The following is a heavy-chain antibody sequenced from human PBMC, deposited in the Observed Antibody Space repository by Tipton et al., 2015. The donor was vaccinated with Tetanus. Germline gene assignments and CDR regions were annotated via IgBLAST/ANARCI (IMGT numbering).Heavy chain of an antibody. CDR2: MSGSGGSI. Sequence: SLRLSCATSGFALTSFAMSWVRQAPGKGLEWVSAMSGSGGSIYYADSVKGRFTISRDISNNSLFMDLSSLRADDTAIYYCVRDAPWVGPTRYWGQGTLVTVSS. CDR1: GFALTSFA. J-gene: IGHJ4*02. D-gene: IGHD1-26*01. CDR3: VRDAPWVGPTRY. V-gene: IGHV3-23*01.